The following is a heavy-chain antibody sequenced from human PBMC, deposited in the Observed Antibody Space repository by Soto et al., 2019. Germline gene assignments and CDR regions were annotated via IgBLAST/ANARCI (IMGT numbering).Heavy chain of an antibody. Sequence: GGSMRLSCAVSGFTFSDYGMHWVRQAPGKVLEWVAVMSYAGTYKYYADSVKGRFTISRDLSGNTLFLQMNSLRLEDTAVYFCAKEMYPRTVLDSSSPWGDYWGQGTLVTVSS. CDR1: GFTFSDYG. J-gene: IGHJ4*02. CDR2: MSYAGTYK. V-gene: IGHV3-30*18. CDR3: AKEMYPRTVLDSSSPWGDY. D-gene: IGHD6-6*01.